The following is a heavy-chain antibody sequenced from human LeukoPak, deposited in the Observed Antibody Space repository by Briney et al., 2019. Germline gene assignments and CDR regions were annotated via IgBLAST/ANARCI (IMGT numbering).Heavy chain of an antibody. CDR2: ISWNSGSI. CDR3: AKGGGSYGALAAFDI. CDR1: GFTFDDYA. J-gene: IGHJ3*02. V-gene: IGHV3-9*01. D-gene: IGHD1-26*01. Sequence: PGGSLRLSCAASGFTFDDYAMHWVRQAPGKGLEWVSGISWNSGSIGYADSVKGRFTISRDNSKNTLYLQMNSLRAEDTAVYYCAKGGGSYGALAAFDIWGQGTMVTVSS.